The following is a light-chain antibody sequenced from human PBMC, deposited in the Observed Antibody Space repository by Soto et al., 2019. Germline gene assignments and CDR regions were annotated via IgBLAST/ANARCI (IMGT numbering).Light chain of an antibody. V-gene: IGKV3-11*01. CDR1: QSLSSS. CDR3: HQRSNWWT. CDR2: DTS. J-gene: IGKJ1*01. Sequence: EIVLTQSPGTLSLSPGERATLSCRASQSLSSSLAWYQQKPGQAPRVLIYDTSSRATGVPARFSGSGSGTDFTLTISSLEPEDSAVYYCHQRSNWWTFGQGTKVDIK.